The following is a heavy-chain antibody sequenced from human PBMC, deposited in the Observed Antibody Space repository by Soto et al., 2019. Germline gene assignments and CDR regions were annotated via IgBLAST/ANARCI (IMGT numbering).Heavy chain of an antibody. CDR2: IYYSGST. D-gene: IGHD3-3*01. Sequence: SETLSLTCTVSGGSVSSGSYYWSWIRQPPGKGLERIGYIYYSGSTNYNPSLKSRVTISVDTSKNQFSLKLSSVTAADTAVYYCARSTISVTGFDPWGQGTPVTVSS. J-gene: IGHJ5*02. V-gene: IGHV4-61*01. CDR3: ARSTISVTGFDP. CDR1: GGSVSSGSYY.